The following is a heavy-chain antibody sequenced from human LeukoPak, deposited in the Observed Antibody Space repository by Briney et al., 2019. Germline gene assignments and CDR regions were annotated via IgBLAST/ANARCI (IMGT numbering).Heavy chain of an antibody. V-gene: IGHV4-31*03. J-gene: IGHJ3*02. Sequence: PSETLSLTCTVSGGSISSGGYSWSWIRQHPGKGLEWIGYIYYSGSTYYNPSLKNRVTISVDTSKNQFSLKLSSVTAADTAVYYCARDPKVPDAFDIWGQGTMVTVSS. CDR1: GGSISSGGYS. D-gene: IGHD1-1*01. CDR3: ARDPKVPDAFDI. CDR2: IYYSGST.